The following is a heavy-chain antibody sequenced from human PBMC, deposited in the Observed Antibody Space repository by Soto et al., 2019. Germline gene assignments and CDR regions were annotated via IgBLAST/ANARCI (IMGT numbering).Heavy chain of an antibody. J-gene: IGHJ4*02. CDR2: ISSTTNYI. Sequence: GGSLRLSCAASGSTFTRYSMNWVRQTPGKGLEWVSSISSTTNYIYYGDSMKGRFTISRDNAKNSLYLEMNSLRAEDTAVYYCARESEDLTSNFDYWGQGTLVTVSS. CDR3: ARESEDLTSNFDY. V-gene: IGHV3-21*06. CDR1: GSTFTRYS.